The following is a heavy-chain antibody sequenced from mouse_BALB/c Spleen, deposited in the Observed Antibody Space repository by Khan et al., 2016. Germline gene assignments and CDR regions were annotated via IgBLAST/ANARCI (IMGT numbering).Heavy chain of an antibody. CDR2: IWGDGRT. Sequence: QVQLQQSGPGLVQPSQSLSITCTVSGFSLTGYGVNWVRQPPGKGLEWLGKIWGDGRTDYYSALKSRVSISKDNSKSQVFLKMNSLQTDDTANYYCSSDYDGFAYWGQGTLVIVSA. V-gene: IGHV2-6-7*01. CDR3: SSDYDGFAY. J-gene: IGHJ3*01. CDR1: GFSLTGYG. D-gene: IGHD2-12*01.